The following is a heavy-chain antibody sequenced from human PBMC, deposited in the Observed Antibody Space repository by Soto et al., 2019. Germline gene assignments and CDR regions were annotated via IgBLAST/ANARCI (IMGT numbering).Heavy chain of an antibody. J-gene: IGHJ3*02. CDR2: IYYSGNT. CDR3: ARVGIRSSDAFDI. Sequence: SETLSLTCTVSGGSISSGAYYWSWIRQHPGEALEWIGYIYYSGNTYYNPSLKSRVMISVDTSKNQFSLRLSSVTAADTAVYYCARVGIRSSDAFDIWGHGTMVTVSS. D-gene: IGHD6-6*01. V-gene: IGHV4-31*03. CDR1: GGSISSGAYY.